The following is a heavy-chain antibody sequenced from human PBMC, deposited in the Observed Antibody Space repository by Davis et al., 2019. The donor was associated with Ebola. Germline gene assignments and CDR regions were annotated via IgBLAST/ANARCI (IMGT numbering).Heavy chain of an antibody. CDR3: ARGNSIARFPDI. J-gene: IGHJ4*02. CDR1: GFTLSRFT. Sequence: ASVKVSCKASGFTLSRFTFIWVRQVPGQGPEWMGAITIDTGNSNSAPKFQTRVTMTADTRTNTVYLQLKRLTSDDTAVYYCARGNSIARFPDIWGQGSLVTVSS. D-gene: IGHD2/OR15-2a*01. V-gene: IGHV1-18*04. CDR2: ITIDTGNS.